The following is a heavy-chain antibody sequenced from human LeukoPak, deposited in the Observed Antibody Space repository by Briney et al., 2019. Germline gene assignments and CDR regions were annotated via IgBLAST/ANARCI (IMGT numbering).Heavy chain of an antibody. D-gene: IGHD3-22*01. CDR3: ARVFFDSSGYYYAGAFDI. CDR1: GGSISSYY. V-gene: IGHV4-59*01. Sequence: PSETLSLTCTVSGGSISSYYWSWIRQPPGKGLEWIGYIYYSGSTNYNPSLKSRVTISVGTSKNQFSLKLSSVTAADTAVYYCARVFFDSSGYYYAGAFDIWGQGTMVTVSS. J-gene: IGHJ3*02. CDR2: IYYSGST.